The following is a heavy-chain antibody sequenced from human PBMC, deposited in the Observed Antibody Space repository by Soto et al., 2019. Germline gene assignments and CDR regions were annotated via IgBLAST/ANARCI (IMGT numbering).Heavy chain of an antibody. CDR2: NRAYNGNT. CDR1: GYSFTSYG. V-gene: IGHV1-18*01. D-gene: IGHD3-10*01. J-gene: IGHJ6*02. Sequence: QVQLVQSGAEVKKPGASVKVSCKASGYSFTSYGISWVRQAPGQGLEWMGWNRAYNGNTNYAQKLQGRVTMTTATSTRTAYMELRRLRSDDTAVYYCARDNGFGESDVWGQGTTVTVSS. CDR3: ARDNGFGESDV.